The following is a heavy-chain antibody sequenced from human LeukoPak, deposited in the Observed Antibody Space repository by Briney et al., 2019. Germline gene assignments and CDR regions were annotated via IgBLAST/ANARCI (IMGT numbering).Heavy chain of an antibody. V-gene: IGHV3-30-3*01. D-gene: IGHD3-3*01. CDR3: AQLRTFDY. CDR1: GFTFSENN. J-gene: IGHJ4*02. Sequence: PGMSLRLSCAASGFTFSENNVHWVRQAPGKGLEWVALISNDGNSKDYADSVKGRFTLSGDNSKTTLYLQMNSLRAEDTAVYYCAQLRTFDYWGQGALVTVSS. CDR2: ISNDGNSK.